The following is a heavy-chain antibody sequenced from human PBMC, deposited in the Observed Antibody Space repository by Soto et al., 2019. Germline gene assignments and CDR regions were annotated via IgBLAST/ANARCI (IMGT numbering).Heavy chain of an antibody. J-gene: IGHJ4*02. CDR2: IKQVGNEK. Sequence: EVQLVESGGGLVQPGGSLRLSCAASGFTFSSYWMSWVRQAPGKGLEWVANIKQVGNEKYYVDSVKGRFTISRDNAKNSLYLQMNSLRGEDTAVYYCARDVGYCSGGSCYSGIFDYWGQGTLVTVSS. CDR1: GFTFSSYW. D-gene: IGHD2-15*01. CDR3: ARDVGYCSGGSCYSGIFDY. V-gene: IGHV3-7*03.